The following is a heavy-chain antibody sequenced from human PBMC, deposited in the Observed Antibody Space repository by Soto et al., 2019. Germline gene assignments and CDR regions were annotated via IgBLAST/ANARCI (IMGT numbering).Heavy chain of an antibody. CDR1: GFTFSRYE. Sequence: PGGSLRLSCAASGFTFSRYEMNWVRQAPGKGLEWLSYISGSGTTIKYADSVRGRFTISRDNAKNSLDLQMNRLRAEDTALYYCARERFLQFITDDGFDVCGQGTVVTVSS. J-gene: IGHJ3*01. CDR2: ISGSGTTI. CDR3: ARERFLQFITDDGFDV. V-gene: IGHV3-48*03. D-gene: IGHD1-1*01.